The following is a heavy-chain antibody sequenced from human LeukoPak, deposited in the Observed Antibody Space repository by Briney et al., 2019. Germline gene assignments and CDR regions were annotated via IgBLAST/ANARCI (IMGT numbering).Heavy chain of an antibody. CDR3: ARLDAGPAATLDH. D-gene: IGHD2-2*01. CDR2: INHSGST. Sequence: SETLSLTCAVYGGSFSGYYRSWIRQPPGKGLEWIGEINHSGSTNYNPSLKSRITISVDTSKNQFSLKLSSVTAADTAVYYCARLDAGPAATLDHWGQGTLVTVSS. V-gene: IGHV4-34*01. CDR1: GGSFSGYY. J-gene: IGHJ4*02.